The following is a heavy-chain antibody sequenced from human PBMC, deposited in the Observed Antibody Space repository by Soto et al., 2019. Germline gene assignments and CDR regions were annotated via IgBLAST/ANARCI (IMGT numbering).Heavy chain of an antibody. D-gene: IGHD5-18*01. CDR1: GYTFTSYG. CDR2: ISGYNGNT. J-gene: IGHJ4*02. V-gene: IGHV1-18*01. Sequence: QVQLVQSGAAVKKPGASVKVSCKASGYTFTSYGISWVRQAPGQGLEYMGWISGYNGNTNYAQNLQGRVTRTTDTSTSTTYLELSSLRSADTAVYYCARGVRNTAEGHWGKGTLVTVYS. CDR3: ARGVRNTAEGH.